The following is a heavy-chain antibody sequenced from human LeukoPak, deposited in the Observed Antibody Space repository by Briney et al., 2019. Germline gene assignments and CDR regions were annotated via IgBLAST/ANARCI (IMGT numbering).Heavy chain of an antibody. CDR2: ITWNSNSI. CDR3: AKDVYYDSSGYMDY. Sequence: PGRSLRLSCAASGFTFDDYAMHWVRQAPGKGLEWVSGITWNSNSIGYADSVKGRFTISRDNAKNSLYLQMNSLRAEDTALYYCAKDVYYDSSGYMDYWGQGTLVTVSS. J-gene: IGHJ4*02. D-gene: IGHD3-22*01. V-gene: IGHV3-9*01. CDR1: GFTFDDYA.